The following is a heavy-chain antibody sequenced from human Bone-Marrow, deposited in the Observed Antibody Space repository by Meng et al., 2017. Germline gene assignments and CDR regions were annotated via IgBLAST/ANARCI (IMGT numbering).Heavy chain of an antibody. V-gene: IGHV1-18*01. CDR3: ARASTVVTRSSFDP. J-gene: IGHJ5*02. Sequence: QVQLLQSGGEGKKPGASGKVSCKASGYTVTSYGISWVRQAPGQGLEWMGWISAYKGNTNYVQKFQGRVTMTTDTSTSTAYMELRSLRSDDTAVYYCARASTVVTRSSFDPWGQRTLVTVSS. CDR2: ISAYKGNT. CDR1: GYTVTSYG. D-gene: IGHD4-23*01.